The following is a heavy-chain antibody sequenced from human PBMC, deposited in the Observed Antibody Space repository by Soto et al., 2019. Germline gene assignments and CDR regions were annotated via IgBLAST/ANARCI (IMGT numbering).Heavy chain of an antibody. CDR2: ISAYNGNT. V-gene: IGHV1-18*04. CDR3: ARDNYIHSWYFDL. Sequence: QVQLVQSGAEVKNPGASVKVSCKASGYTFTSYGISWVRQAPGQGLEWMGWISAYNGNTNYAQKFQGRVNVTTDTSTSTAYMDLRSLISDDTAVYYCARDNYIHSWYFDLWGRGTLVTVSS. D-gene: IGHD3-10*01. J-gene: IGHJ2*01. CDR1: GYTFTSYG.